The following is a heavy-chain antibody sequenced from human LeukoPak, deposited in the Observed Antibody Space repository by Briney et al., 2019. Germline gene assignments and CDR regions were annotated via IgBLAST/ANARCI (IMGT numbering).Heavy chain of an antibody. Sequence: RGESLKISCQGSGNSFTTYWIGWVRQMPGKGLEWMAFICPGDSETKYSPSFQGQVIISADRSTRTAFLHWNTLKPSDTAMYYCVTQGQYSHFDHWGQGTLVTVSS. J-gene: IGHJ4*02. CDR3: VTQGQYSHFDH. D-gene: IGHD5-12*01. CDR1: GNSFTTYW. CDR2: ICPGDSET. V-gene: IGHV5-51*01.